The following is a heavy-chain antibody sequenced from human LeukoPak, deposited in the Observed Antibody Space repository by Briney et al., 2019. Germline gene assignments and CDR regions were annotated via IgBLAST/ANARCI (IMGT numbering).Heavy chain of an antibody. CDR2: IWYDGSNK. Sequence: GGSLRLSCAASGFTFSSYGMHWVRQAPGKGLEWVAVIWYDGSNKYYADSVKGRFTISKDNSKNTLYLQVNSLRAEDTAVYYCARRRGYSGYDLDYWGQGTLVTVSS. CDR3: ARRRGYSGYDLDY. D-gene: IGHD5-12*01. V-gene: IGHV3-33*01. J-gene: IGHJ4*02. CDR1: GFTFSSYG.